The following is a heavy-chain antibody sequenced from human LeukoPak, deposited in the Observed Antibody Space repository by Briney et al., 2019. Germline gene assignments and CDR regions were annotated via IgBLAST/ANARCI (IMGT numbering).Heavy chain of an antibody. Sequence: SETLSLTCTVSGGSISSNYWTWIRQTPGKGLEWIGSIFNTGSTNYNPSLKSRVPISLDTSKNQFSLKLSSETAADTAVYYCARALRGLGVFDIWGQGTMVTVSS. CDR3: ARALRGLGVFDI. CDR2: IFNTGST. D-gene: IGHD2-8*01. CDR1: GGSISSNY. J-gene: IGHJ3*02. V-gene: IGHV4-59*01.